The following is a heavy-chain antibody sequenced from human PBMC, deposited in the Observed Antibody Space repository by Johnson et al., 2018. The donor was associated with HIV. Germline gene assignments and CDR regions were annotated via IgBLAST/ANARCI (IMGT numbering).Heavy chain of an antibody. V-gene: IGHV3-30*19. Sequence: QVQLVESGGGLVLPGRSLRLSCAASGFTFSSYGMHWVRQAPGKGLEWVAVISYDGSNKYYADSVKGRFTISRDNSRNTLYLQMHSLTPEDTAVYYCARGAVSGYVSVDAFHIWGQGTLVTVSS. CDR3: ARGAVSGYVSVDAFHI. CDR1: GFTFSSYG. CDR2: ISYDGSNK. J-gene: IGHJ3*02. D-gene: IGHD5-12*01.